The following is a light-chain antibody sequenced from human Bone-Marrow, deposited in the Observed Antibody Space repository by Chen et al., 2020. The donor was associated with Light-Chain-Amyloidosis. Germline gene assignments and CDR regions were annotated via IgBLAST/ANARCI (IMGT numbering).Light chain of an antibody. CDR2: EVT. Sequence: QSALTQPASVSGSPRQSFTISCTGTSSDVGSDNYVSWYQQHRDKAPKLMIYEVTKWPSWVPDPFSGSTSANTASLSISRLQTADEDDYFCSSYTITTTLVFGSGTRVTVL. J-gene: IGLJ1*01. V-gene: IGLV2-14*01. CDR1: SSDVGSDNY. CDR3: SSYTITTTLV.